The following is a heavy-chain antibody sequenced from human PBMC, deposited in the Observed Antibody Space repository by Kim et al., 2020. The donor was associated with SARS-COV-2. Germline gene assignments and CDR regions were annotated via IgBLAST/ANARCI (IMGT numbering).Heavy chain of an antibody. D-gene: IGHD3-10*01. Sequence: GGSLRLSCAASGFTFSSYGMHWVRQAPGKGLEWVAAIWYDGSNKYYADSVKGRFTISRDNSKNTLYLQMNSLRAEDTAVYYCAREVWVRGVIMGLDYWGQGTLVTVSS. CDR3: AREVWVRGVIMGLDY. J-gene: IGHJ4*02. V-gene: IGHV3-33*01. CDR1: GFTFSSYG. CDR2: IWYDGSNK.